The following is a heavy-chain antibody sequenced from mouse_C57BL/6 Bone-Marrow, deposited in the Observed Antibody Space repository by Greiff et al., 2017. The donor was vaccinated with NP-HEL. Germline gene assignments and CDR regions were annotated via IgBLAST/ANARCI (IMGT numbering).Heavy chain of an antibody. CDR2: ISDGGSYT. Sequence: EVQLVESGGGLVKPGGSLKLSCAASGFTFSSYAMSWVRQTPEKRLEWVATISDGGSYTYYPDNVKGRFTISRDNAKNNLYLQMSHLKSEDTAMYYCARRVDGYYAWFAYWGQGTLVTVSA. V-gene: IGHV5-4*01. J-gene: IGHJ3*01. CDR1: GFTFSSYA. CDR3: ARRVDGYYAWFAY. D-gene: IGHD2-3*01.